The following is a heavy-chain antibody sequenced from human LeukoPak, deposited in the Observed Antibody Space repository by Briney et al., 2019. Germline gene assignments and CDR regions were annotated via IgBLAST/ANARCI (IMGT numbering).Heavy chain of an antibody. Sequence: SETLSLTCTVSGGPISSYYWSWIRQPPGKGLEWIGYIYDSGSTNYNPSLKSRVTISGDKSKNQFSLKLSSVTAADTAVYYCARESLQWLESAHYHYYMDVWGKGTTVTVSS. CDR3: ARESLQWLESAHYHYYMDV. J-gene: IGHJ6*03. V-gene: IGHV4-59*01. D-gene: IGHD6-19*01. CDR1: GGPISSYY. CDR2: IYDSGST.